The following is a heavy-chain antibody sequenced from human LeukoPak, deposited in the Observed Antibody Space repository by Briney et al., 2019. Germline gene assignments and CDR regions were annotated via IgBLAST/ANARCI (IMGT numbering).Heavy chain of an antibody. V-gene: IGHV3-23*01. CDR3: AKDRSYYDFWSGYCH. CDR2: ISGSGGST. D-gene: IGHD3-3*01. Sequence: PGRSLRLSCAASGFTFDDYAMHWVRQAPGKGLEWVSAISGSGGSTYYADSVKGRFTISRDNSKNTLYLQMNSLRAEDTAVYYCAKDRSYYDFWSGYCHWGQRTLVTVSS. J-gene: IGHJ4*02. CDR1: GFTFDDYA.